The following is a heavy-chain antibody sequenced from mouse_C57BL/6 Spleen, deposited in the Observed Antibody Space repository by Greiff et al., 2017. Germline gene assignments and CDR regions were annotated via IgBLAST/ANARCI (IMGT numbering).Heavy chain of an antibody. D-gene: IGHD1-1*01. CDR1: GFNIKDYY. V-gene: IGHV14-1*01. CDR3: TTLLRSQRDY. Sequence: EVQLQQSGAELVRPGASVKLSCTASGFNIKDYYMHWVKQRPEQGLEWIGRIDPEDGDTEYAPKFQGKATVTADTSANTAYLRLSRLTSEDTAVYYCTTLLRSQRDYWGQGTTLTVSS. J-gene: IGHJ2*01. CDR2: IDPEDGDT.